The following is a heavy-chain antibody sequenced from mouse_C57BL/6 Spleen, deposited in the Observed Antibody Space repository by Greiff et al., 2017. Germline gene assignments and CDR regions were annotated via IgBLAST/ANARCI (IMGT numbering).Heavy chain of an antibody. Sequence: EVQLQQSGTVLARPGASVKMSCKTSGYTFTSYWMHWVKQRPRQGLEWIGAIYPGNSDTSYNQKFKGKAKLTAVTSASTAYMELSSLTNEDSAVYYCTRSDYGSSWFAYWGQGTLVTVSA. CDR1: GYTFTSYW. V-gene: IGHV1-5*01. CDR2: IYPGNSDT. D-gene: IGHD1-1*01. J-gene: IGHJ3*01. CDR3: TRSDYGSSWFAY.